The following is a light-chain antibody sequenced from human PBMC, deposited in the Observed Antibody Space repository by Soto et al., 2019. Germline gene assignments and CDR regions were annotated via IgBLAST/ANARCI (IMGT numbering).Light chain of an antibody. CDR3: CSFAATSTLYV. CDR2: EVS. J-gene: IGLJ1*01. V-gene: IGLV2-14*01. Sequence: QCLLTQPASVSGSRGQSITISCTGTISDIGDYNYVSWYQHHPGKAPELIIYEVSYRPSGVSARFSGSKSGNTASLTISGLQAEDEADYYCCSFAATSTLYVFGTGTKVTVL. CDR1: ISDIGDYNY.